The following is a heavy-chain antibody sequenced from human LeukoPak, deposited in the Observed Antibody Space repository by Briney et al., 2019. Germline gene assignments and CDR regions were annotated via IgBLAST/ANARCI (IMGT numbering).Heavy chain of an antibody. CDR2: VHTSETA. V-gene: IGHV4-61*02. Sequence: SETLSLTCAVSGASINSGSYFWNWIRQPAGKGLEYIGRVHTSETAKYNPSLRSRVAISLDTSMNHFSLRLNSVTAADTAVYYCARDGYASGSYYDYWGQGTLVTVSS. CDR1: GASINSGSYF. D-gene: IGHD1-26*01. CDR3: ARDGYASGSYYDY. J-gene: IGHJ4*02.